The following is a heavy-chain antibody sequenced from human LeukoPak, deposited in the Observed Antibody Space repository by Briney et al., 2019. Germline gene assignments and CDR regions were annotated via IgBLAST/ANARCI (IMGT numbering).Heavy chain of an antibody. V-gene: IGHV3-9*03. J-gene: IGHJ3*02. CDR1: GFTFDDYA. Sequence: GGSLRLSCAASGFTFDDYAMHWVRHAPGKGLEWVSGISWNSGSIGYADSVKGRFTISRDNAKNSLYLQMNSLRAEDMALYYCALNYYDSSGAFDIWGQGTMVTVSS. D-gene: IGHD3-22*01. CDR3: ALNYYDSSGAFDI. CDR2: ISWNSGSI.